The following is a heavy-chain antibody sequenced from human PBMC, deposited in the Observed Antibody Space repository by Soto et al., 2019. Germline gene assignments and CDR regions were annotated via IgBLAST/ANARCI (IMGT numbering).Heavy chain of an antibody. CDR1: GFTFSDYY. Sequence: PGGSLRLSCAASGFTFSDYYMSWLRQAPGKGLEWVSYISRSGSTTYYADSVKGRFTISRDNAKNPLYLQMNSLRAEDTAVYYCARGGPQRITMVRAILYPFDFWGQGTLVTV. D-gene: IGHD3-10*01. V-gene: IGHV3-11*01. CDR3: ARGGPQRITMVRAILYPFDF. CDR2: ISRSGSTT. J-gene: IGHJ4*02.